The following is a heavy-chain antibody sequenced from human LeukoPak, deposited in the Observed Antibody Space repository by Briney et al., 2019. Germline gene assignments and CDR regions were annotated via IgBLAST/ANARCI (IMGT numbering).Heavy chain of an antibody. CDR3: ARGFVLGAAKNYFDY. J-gene: IGHJ4*02. CDR1: GFTFRNAW. Sequence: GGSLRLSRAASGFTFRNAWMNWVRQAPGKGLEWVAVISYDGTNKYYADSVKGRFTISRDNSKNTLSLQMNSLRAEDTALYYCARGFVLGAAKNYFDYWGQGALVTVSS. D-gene: IGHD2-21*02. CDR2: ISYDGTNK. V-gene: IGHV3-30-3*01.